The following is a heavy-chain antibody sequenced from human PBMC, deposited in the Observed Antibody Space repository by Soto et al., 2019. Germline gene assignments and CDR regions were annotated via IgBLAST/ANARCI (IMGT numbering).Heavy chain of an antibody. CDR3: AKVRAVAGSSMNY. D-gene: IGHD6-19*01. CDR1: GFSFNNYG. Sequence: PGGSLRLSCAASGFSFNNYGMTWVRQAPGKGLEWVSHITPNGGSTNYADSVKGRFTISRDNSKDMLFLQMTGLRVEDTAVYYCAKVRAVAGSSMNYWGQGTLVTVSS. V-gene: IGHV3-23*01. J-gene: IGHJ4*02. CDR2: ITPNGGST.